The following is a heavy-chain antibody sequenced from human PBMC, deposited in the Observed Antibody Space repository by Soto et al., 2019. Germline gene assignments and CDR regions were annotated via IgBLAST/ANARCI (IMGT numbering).Heavy chain of an antibody. Sequence: EVQLVESGGGLIQPGGSLRVSCAASGFPFRTYAMNWVRQAPGKGLEWVSYITHNSDTIYYADSVKGRFTISRDNAKNSLFLQMNGLRDEDAAGYYCVRDRGYTGYDLEYWGQGTLVTVSS. V-gene: IGHV3-48*02. D-gene: IGHD5-12*01. J-gene: IGHJ4*02. CDR2: ITHNSDTI. CDR1: GFPFRTYA. CDR3: VRDRGYTGYDLEY.